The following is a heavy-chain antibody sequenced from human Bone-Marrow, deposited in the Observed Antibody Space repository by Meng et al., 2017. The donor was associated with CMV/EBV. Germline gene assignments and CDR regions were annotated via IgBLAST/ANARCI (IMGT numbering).Heavy chain of an antibody. CDR1: GFTFDDYA. Sequence: SLKISCAASGFTFDDYAMHWVRHAPGKGLEWVSGISWNSGSIGYADSVKGRFTISRDNAKNSLYLQMNSLRAEDTALYYCAKGGQLASYYYYGMDVWGQGTTVTVSS. CDR2: ISWNSGSI. CDR3: AKGGQLASYYYYGMDV. J-gene: IGHJ6*02. V-gene: IGHV3-9*01. D-gene: IGHD6-6*01.